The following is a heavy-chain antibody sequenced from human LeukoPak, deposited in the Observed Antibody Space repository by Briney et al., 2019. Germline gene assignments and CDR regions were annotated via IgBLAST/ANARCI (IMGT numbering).Heavy chain of an antibody. D-gene: IGHD3-10*01. V-gene: IGHV3-30*03. J-gene: IGHJ6*02. Sequence: PGGSLRLSCAASGFSFSKYGMHWVRQAPGKGLEWVAFISDDANNEEYADSVQGRFTLSRDNSKNTLYLQMNSLRAEDTAVYYCARVGTNLWFGESLDVWGQGTRVTVSS. CDR1: GFSFSKYG. CDR2: ISDDANNE. CDR3: ARVGTNLWFGESLDV.